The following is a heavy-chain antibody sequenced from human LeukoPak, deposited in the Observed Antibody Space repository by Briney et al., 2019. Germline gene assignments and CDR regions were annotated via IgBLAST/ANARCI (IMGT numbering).Heavy chain of an antibody. Sequence: SETLSLTCAVSGGSISSGGYSWSWIRQPPGKGLEWIGYIYHSGSTYYNPSLKSRVTISVDRSKNQFSLKLSSVTAADTAVYYCARDQVVATITSYYYYGMDVWGQGTTVTVSS. D-gene: IGHD5-12*01. CDR3: ARDQVVATITSYYYYGMDV. J-gene: IGHJ6*02. CDR2: IYHSGST. CDR1: GGSISSGGYS. V-gene: IGHV4-30-2*01.